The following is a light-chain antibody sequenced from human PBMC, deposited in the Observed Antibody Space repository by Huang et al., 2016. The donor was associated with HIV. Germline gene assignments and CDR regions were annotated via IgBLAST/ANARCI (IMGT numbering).Light chain of an antibody. V-gene: IGKV1-8*01. Sequence: AIRITQSPSSLSASTRDKVSITGRASQGMNTYSAWDQHKPGNPPSLLMYATSTLQSGVPSRFSGGGSGTDFTLTITRLQSEDFATYYCQQYYSFPLTFGQGSQVEV. CDR1: QGMNTY. CDR3: QQYYSFPLT. J-gene: IGKJ1*01. CDR2: ATS.